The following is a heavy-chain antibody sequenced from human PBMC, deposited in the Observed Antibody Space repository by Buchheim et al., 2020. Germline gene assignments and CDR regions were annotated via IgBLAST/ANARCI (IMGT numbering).Heavy chain of an antibody. V-gene: IGHV3-48*04. CDR1: VFTFSNYN. CDR2: IHASSSPI. Sequence: EVQLVESGGGLVQQGGSLRLSCEDAVFTFSNYNIDWVRQAPGKGLEWVSYIHASSSPIYYAASVKGRFTVSRDNAKNSLYLQMNSLSAEDTAVYYCVRDGNIAGNFEFWGQGTL. CDR3: VRDGNIAGNFEF. J-gene: IGHJ4*02. D-gene: IGHD2-15*01.